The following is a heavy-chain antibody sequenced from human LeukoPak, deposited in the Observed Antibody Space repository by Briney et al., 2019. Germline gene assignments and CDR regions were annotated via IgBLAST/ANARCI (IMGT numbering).Heavy chain of an antibody. D-gene: IGHD5-12*01. V-gene: IGHV3-30*02. Sequence: GGSLRLSCAASGFTFSSYGMHWVRQAPGKGLEWVAFIRYDGSNKYYADSVKGRFTISRDNSKNTLYLQMNSLRAEDTAVYYCAKGRLGSPYYFDYWGQGTLVTVSS. CDR2: IRYDGSNK. J-gene: IGHJ4*02. CDR1: GFTFSSYG. CDR3: AKGRLGSPYYFDY.